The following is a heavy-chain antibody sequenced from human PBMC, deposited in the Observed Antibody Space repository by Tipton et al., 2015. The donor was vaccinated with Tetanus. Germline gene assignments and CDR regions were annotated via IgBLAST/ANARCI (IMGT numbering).Heavy chain of an antibody. CDR1: GGSFTSGDFY. Sequence: QVQLVQSGAEVKPSQTLSLTCAVSGGSFTSGDFYWTWIRQSPGKGLEWIGSIYSSGRAHYSPSLKSRVTISQDTSKNQFSLKLTSVTAADTAVYYCARDRSPAYYSDYSGYVWAFDIWGQGTMVSVSS. J-gene: IGHJ3*02. CDR2: IYSSGRA. D-gene: IGHD3-22*01. V-gene: IGHV4-30-4*01. CDR3: ARDRSPAYYSDYSGYVWAFDI.